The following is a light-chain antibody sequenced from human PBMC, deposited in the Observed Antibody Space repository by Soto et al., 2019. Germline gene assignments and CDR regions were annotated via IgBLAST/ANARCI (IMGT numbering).Light chain of an antibody. CDR1: QSVASN. CDR3: QQYHNWPPQYT. V-gene: IGKV3-15*01. J-gene: IGKJ2*01. CDR2: DAS. Sequence: EIVMTQSPASLSVSPGDGATLSCRASQSVASNVAWYQQKPGQAPRLLIHDASTRAAGVPARFRGSGSGTDFTLTISSLQSEDFAVYYCQQYHNWPPQYTFGQGTKLQIK.